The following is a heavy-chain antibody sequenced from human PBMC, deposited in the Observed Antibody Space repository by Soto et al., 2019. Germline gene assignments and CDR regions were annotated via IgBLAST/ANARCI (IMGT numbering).Heavy chain of an antibody. Sequence: PSETLSLTCAVSGGSISSSTYYWGWIRQPPGQGLEWIGTIFYSGTTYYNPSLKSRGTISVDTSKSQFSLRLSSVTAADTAVYYCARLGRDGHNVFDYWGQGTLVTVSS. D-gene: IGHD3-16*01. CDR3: ARLGRDGHNVFDY. J-gene: IGHJ4*02. V-gene: IGHV4-39*01. CDR2: IFYSGTT. CDR1: GGSISSSTYY.